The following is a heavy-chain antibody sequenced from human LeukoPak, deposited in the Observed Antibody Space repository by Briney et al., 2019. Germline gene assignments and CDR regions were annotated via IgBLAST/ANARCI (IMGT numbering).Heavy chain of an antibody. Sequence: GRSLRLSCAASGFTFSSYAMSWVRQAPGKGLEWVSAISGSGGSTYYADSVKGRFTISRDNSKNTLYLQMNSLRAEDTAVYYCAKDSGSLDSSQYFDYWGQGTLVTVSS. J-gene: IGHJ4*02. CDR3: AKDSGSLDSSQYFDY. CDR2: ISGSGGST. CDR1: GFTFSSYA. D-gene: IGHD3-22*01. V-gene: IGHV3-23*01.